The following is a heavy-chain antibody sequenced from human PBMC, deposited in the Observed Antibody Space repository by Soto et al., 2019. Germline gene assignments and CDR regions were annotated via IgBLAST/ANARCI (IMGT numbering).Heavy chain of an antibody. J-gene: IGHJ4*02. V-gene: IGHV4-34*01. Sequence: SETLSLTCAVYDGSFIGYSWTWSRQPPGTGLEWIGEINHSGSTNYNPSLKSRVTISVDTSKNQFSLKLTSVTAADTAVYYCARDKITGLFDYWGQGTLVTVSS. CDR2: INHSGST. CDR1: DGSFIGYS. D-gene: IGHD2-8*02. CDR3: ARDKITGLFDY.